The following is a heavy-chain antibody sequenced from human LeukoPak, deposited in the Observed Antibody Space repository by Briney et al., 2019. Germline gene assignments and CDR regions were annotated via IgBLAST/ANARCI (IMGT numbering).Heavy chain of an antibody. CDR2: IYYSGST. CDR3: ARDQGGFSGYYTASDYYMDV. J-gene: IGHJ6*03. Sequence: PSETLSLTCTVSGGSISSSSYYWGWIRQPPGKGLEWIGSIYYSGSTYYNPSLKSRVTISVDTSKNQFSLKLSSVTAADTAVYYCARDQGGFSGYYTASDYYMDVWGKGTTVTVSS. CDR1: GGSISSSSYY. V-gene: IGHV4-39*01. D-gene: IGHD3-3*01.